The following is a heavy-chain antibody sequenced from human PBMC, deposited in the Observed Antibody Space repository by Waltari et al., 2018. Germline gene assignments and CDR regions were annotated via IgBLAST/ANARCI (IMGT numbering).Heavy chain of an antibody. D-gene: IGHD4-17*01. CDR3: ARDPLNDYGGWDDY. J-gene: IGHJ4*02. Sequence: EVQLLESGGTLVQPGGSLRVSCAASGVIFRSNAFSWVRQAPGKGLEWVSSISGSGENTYYAESVKGRFTISRDNSKHTVFLQMNNLRVDDTAVYYCARDPLNDYGGWDDYWGQGTLVTVSS. V-gene: IGHV3-23*01. CDR2: ISGSGENT. CDR1: GVIFRSNA.